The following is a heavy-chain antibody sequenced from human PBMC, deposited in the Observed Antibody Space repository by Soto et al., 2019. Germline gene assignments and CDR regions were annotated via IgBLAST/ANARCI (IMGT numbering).Heavy chain of an antibody. J-gene: IGHJ4*02. CDR3: AKRSSSWYPPDY. CDR2: ISGSGGST. D-gene: IGHD6-13*01. Sequence: PLRPLRRYCAASGFTCSSYDTSWGRQAPGKGLEWVSAISGSGGSTYYADSVKGLITISRDNSKNTLYLQMNSLRAEDTAVYYCAKRSSSWYPPDYWGQGPMVPVSS. CDR1: GFTCSSYD. V-gene: IGHV3-23*01.